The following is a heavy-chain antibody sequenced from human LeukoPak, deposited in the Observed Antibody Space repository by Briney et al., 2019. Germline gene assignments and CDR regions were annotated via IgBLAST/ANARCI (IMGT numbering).Heavy chain of an antibody. Sequence: GGSLRLSCAASGFTFSSYGMHWVRQAPGKGLEWVAFIRYDGSNKYYADSVKGRFTISRDNSKNTLYLQMNSLRAEDMAVYYCARGRSSQPYFDYWGQGTLVTVSS. V-gene: IGHV3-30*02. J-gene: IGHJ4*02. CDR1: GFTFSSYG. CDR3: ARGRSSQPYFDY. CDR2: IRYDGSNK. D-gene: IGHD1-14*01.